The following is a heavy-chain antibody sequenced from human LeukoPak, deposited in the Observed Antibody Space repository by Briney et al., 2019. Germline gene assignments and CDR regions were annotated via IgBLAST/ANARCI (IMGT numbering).Heavy chain of an antibody. CDR1: GFTFDDYA. D-gene: IGHD1-7*01. CDR2: IIGVGGST. CDR3: AKDGVELWPAIDM. J-gene: IGHJ3*02. Sequence: GGSLRLSCAASGFTFDDYAMHWVRQAPGKGLEWVSLIIGVGGSTYYADSVKGRFTICRDTRKNSLYIQMNSQINTRTGFSVCAKDGVELWPAIDMWGQGTMVTVSS. V-gene: IGHV3-43*02.